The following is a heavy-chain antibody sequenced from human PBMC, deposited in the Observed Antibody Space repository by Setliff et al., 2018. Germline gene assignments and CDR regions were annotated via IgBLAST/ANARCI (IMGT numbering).Heavy chain of an antibody. CDR3: ARDYGPNDY. CDR2: IYYTGST. Sequence: PSETLSLTCTVSGGSISSSSHYWGWIRQPPGKGLEWIGSIYYTGSTYYNPSLKSRVTISVDTSKNQFSLRLSSVTAADTAVYFCARDYGPNDYWGQGSLVTVSS. V-gene: IGHV4-39*07. D-gene: IGHD3-16*01. J-gene: IGHJ4*02. CDR1: GGSISSSSHY.